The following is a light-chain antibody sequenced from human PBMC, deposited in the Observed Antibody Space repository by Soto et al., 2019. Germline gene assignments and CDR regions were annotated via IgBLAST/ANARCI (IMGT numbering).Light chain of an antibody. CDR2: RVS. V-gene: IGKV2-30*01. J-gene: IGKJ1*01. CDR3: TQGTHWPRT. Sequence: DVVLTQSPLSLPVNFGQPASISCRSSKSLVYSDGNTHLSWFHQRPGQSPRRLNYRVSSRDSGVPDRFSGSGSGSDFTLEISRVEAEDVGIYFCTQGTHWPRTFVQGTKVEVK. CDR1: KSLVYSDGNTH.